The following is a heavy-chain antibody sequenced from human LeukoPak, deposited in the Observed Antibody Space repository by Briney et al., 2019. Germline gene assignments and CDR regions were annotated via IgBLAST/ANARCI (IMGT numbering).Heavy chain of an antibody. V-gene: IGHV4-59*01. Sequence: SETLSLTCTVSGGSISSYYWSWIRQPPGKELEWIGYIYYSENTNYNPSLKSRVTISVDTSKNKFSLKLSSVTAADTAVYYCARGAASGSGGYYTSLDYWGQGALVTVSS. D-gene: IGHD1-26*01. CDR3: ARGAASGSGGYYTSLDY. CDR1: GGSISSYY. J-gene: IGHJ4*02. CDR2: IYYSENT.